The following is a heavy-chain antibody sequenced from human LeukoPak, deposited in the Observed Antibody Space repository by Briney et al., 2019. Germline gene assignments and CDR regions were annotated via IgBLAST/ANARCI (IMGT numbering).Heavy chain of an antibody. V-gene: IGHV3-30*03. Sequence: PGGSLRLSCAASGFTFSSYSMNWVRQAPGKGLEWVAVISYDGSNKYYADSVKGRFTISRDNSKNTLYLQMNSLRAEDTAVYYCAVAGTNDYWGQGTLVTVSS. CDR3: AVAGTNDY. CDR2: ISYDGSNK. J-gene: IGHJ4*02. D-gene: IGHD6-19*01. CDR1: GFTFSSYS.